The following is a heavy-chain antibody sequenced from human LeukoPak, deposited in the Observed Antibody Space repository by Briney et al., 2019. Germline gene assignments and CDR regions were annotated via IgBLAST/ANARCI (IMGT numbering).Heavy chain of an antibody. Sequence: GGSLRLSCAASGFTFSNYWMSWVRQAPGKGLEWLANIKQDGSEKYYVDSVNGRFTISRDNAKNSLYLQMNSLRGEDTAVYYCAREISSWYRTEGRFDPWGQGTLLTVSS. CDR3: AREISSWYRTEGRFDP. J-gene: IGHJ5*02. V-gene: IGHV3-7*01. D-gene: IGHD6-13*01. CDR1: GFTFSNYW. CDR2: IKQDGSEK.